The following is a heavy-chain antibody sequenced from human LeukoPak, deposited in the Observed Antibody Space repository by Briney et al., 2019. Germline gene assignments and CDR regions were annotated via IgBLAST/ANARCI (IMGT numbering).Heavy chain of an antibody. CDR3: ARDSLSSRYQVLRYYYYGMDV. J-gene: IGHJ6*02. V-gene: IGHV1-18*01. CDR1: GYTFTSYG. CDR2: ISAYNGNT. Sequence: ASVKVSCKASGYTFTSYGISWVRQAPGQGLEWMGWISAYNGNTNYAQKLQGRVTMTTDTSTSTAYMELRSLRSDDTAVYYCARDSLSSRYQVLRYYYYGMDVWGQGTTVTVSS. D-gene: IGHD2-2*01.